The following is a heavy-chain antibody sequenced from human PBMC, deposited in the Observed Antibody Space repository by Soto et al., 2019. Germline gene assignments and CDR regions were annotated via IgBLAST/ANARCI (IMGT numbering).Heavy chain of an antibody. Sequence: QVQLQESGPGLVKPSGTLSLTCAVSGDSINNSNWWTWVRQPPGKGLEWIGEVFHSGDTNYNPSLKSRLTVSTDKSRNQFSLKLNCVTAADTAGYYCATRAGTVTTWGQGILVIVSS. CDR3: ATRAGTVTT. CDR2: VFHSGDT. J-gene: IGHJ4*02. V-gene: IGHV4-4*02. CDR1: GDSINNSNW. D-gene: IGHD4-4*01.